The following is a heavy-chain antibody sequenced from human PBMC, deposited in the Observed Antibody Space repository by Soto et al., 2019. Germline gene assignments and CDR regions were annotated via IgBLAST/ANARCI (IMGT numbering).Heavy chain of an antibody. V-gene: IGHV3-23*01. CDR3: AKGSPRRYYGSGSPMDV. J-gene: IGHJ6*04. Sequence: PGGSLRLSCAASGFILSTYVMSWVRQAPGKGLEWVSVLSGSDGRTYYADSVTGRFTIYRDNSKNTLYLQMNSLRVEDTAVYYCAKGSPRRYYGSGSPMDVWGKGTTVTVSS. CDR2: LSGSDGRT. D-gene: IGHD3-10*01. CDR1: GFILSTYV.